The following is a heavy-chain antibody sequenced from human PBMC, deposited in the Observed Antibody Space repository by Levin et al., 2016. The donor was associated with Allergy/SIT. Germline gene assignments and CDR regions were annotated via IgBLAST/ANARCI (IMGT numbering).Heavy chain of an antibody. Sequence: GGSLRLSCAASGFTFSSYGMHWVRQAPGKGLEWVAVIWYDGSNKYYADSVKGRFTISRDNSKNTLYLQMNSLRAEDTAVYYCARDYYDSSGYYYSGIYYYGMDVWGQGTTVTVSS. J-gene: IGHJ6*02. CDR3: ARDYYDSSGYYYSGIYYYGMDV. D-gene: IGHD3-22*01. CDR2: IWYDGSNK. CDR1: GFTFSSYG. V-gene: IGHV3-33*01.